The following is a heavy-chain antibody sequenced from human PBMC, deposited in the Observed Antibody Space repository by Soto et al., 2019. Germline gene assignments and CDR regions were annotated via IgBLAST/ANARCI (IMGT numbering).Heavy chain of an antibody. CDR3: ANHQSYSYYYYYMDV. V-gene: IGHV3-23*01. CDR1: GFTFSSYA. D-gene: IGHD1-26*01. Sequence: GGSLRLSCAASGFTFSSYAMSWVRQAPGKGLEWVSAISGSGGSTYYADSVKGRFTISRDNSKNTLYLQMNSLRAEDTAVYYCANHQSYSYYYYYMDVWGKGTTVTVSS. CDR2: ISGSGGST. J-gene: IGHJ6*03.